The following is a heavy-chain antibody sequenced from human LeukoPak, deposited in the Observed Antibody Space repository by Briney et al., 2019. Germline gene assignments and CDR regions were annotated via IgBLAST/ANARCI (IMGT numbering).Heavy chain of an antibody. Sequence: ASVKVSCKASGYTFTAYYMHWVRQAPGQGLEWMGWINPNSGGTNYAQKFQGRVTMTRVTSISTAYMELSRLRSDDTAVYYCARDLGVEYNWNFSFDYWGQGTLVTVSS. CDR3: ARDLGVEYNWNFSFDY. D-gene: IGHD1-7*01. CDR2: INPNSGGT. J-gene: IGHJ4*02. CDR1: GYTFTAYY. V-gene: IGHV1-2*02.